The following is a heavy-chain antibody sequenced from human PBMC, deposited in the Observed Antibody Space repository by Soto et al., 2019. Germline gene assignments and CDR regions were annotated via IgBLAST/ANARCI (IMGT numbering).Heavy chain of an antibody. CDR2: LNPTSGDT. J-gene: IGHJ6*02. Sequence: QVQLVQSGAEVKKPGASVKVSCKASGYSFTNHYIHWVRQAPGQGLEWMGILNPTSGDTHHAQRFQGRLTMTRDTSTNTVYMELSGLRSEDTAVYYCARVADVVVLIYSYGMDVWGQGTTVTVSS. CDR1: GYSFTNHY. CDR3: ARVADVVVLIYSYGMDV. D-gene: IGHD2-15*01. V-gene: IGHV1-46*01.